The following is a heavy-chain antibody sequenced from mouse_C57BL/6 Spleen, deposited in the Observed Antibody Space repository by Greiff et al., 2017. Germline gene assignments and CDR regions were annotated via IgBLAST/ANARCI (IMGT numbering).Heavy chain of an antibody. J-gene: IGHJ2*01. CDR2: IDPSDSYT. CDR3: ASRAYGSYFDY. CDR1: GYTFTSYW. V-gene: IGHV1-50*01. D-gene: IGHD1-1*01. Sequence: QVQLQQPGAELVKPGASVKLSCKASGYTFTSYWMQWVKQRPGQGLAWIGEIDPSDSYTNYNQTFKGKATLTVETSASTSFMQLSILSSDDSADYYGASRAYGSYFDYWGQGTTLTVSS.